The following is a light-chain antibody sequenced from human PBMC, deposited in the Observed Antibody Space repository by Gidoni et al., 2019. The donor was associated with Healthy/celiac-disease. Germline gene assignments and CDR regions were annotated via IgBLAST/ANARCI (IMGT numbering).Light chain of an antibody. J-gene: IGKJ2*01. V-gene: IGKV3-11*01. CDR1: QSVSSY. CDR2: DAS. CDR3: QQRSNWPRET. Sequence: EIVLTQSPATLSLSPGERATLSCRASQSVSSYLAWYQQKPGQAPRLLIYDASNRATGIPARFSGSGSGTDFTLTISSLEPEDFAVYYCQQRSNWPRETFXQXTKLXIK.